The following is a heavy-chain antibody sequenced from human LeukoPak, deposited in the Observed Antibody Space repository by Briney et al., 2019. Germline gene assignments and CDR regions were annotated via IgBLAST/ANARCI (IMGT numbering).Heavy chain of an antibody. V-gene: IGHV4-4*07. CDR3: AREKGVTSGRYYYYYMDA. Sequence: SETLSLTCTVSGGSISSYYWNWIRQPAGKGLEWIGRIYTSGSTNYNPSLKSRVTMSVDTSKNQFSLKLSSVTAADTAVYYCAREKGVTSGRYYYYYMDAWGKGTTVTISS. CDR1: GGSISSYY. CDR2: IYTSGST. J-gene: IGHJ6*03. D-gene: IGHD2-2*01.